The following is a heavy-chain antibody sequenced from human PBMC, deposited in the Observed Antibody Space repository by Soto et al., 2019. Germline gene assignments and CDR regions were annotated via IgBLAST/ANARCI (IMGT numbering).Heavy chain of an antibody. J-gene: IGHJ5*02. CDR1: GGTFSTYA. D-gene: IGHD3-22*01. CDR3: ARTLPSSDLHRDYWFDP. Sequence: QVQLVQSGAEVKKPGSSVKVSCKASGGTFSTYAINWVRQAPGQGLQWMGGVIPIFGTSSYAQRFQGRVTIAPDKSTRIAYVELRRRRSEDTAVYYCARTLPSSDLHRDYWFDPWGQGTLGSVSS. V-gene: IGHV1-69*06. CDR2: VIPIFGTS.